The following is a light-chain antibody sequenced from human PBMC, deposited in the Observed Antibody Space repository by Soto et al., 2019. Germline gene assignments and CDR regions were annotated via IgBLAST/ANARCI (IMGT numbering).Light chain of an antibody. CDR3: QSYDRSLTNAV. J-gene: IGLJ2*01. CDR1: SSNIGAGYA. CDR2: GNN. V-gene: IGLV1-40*01. Sequence: QLVLPQPPSVSGAPGPTITISCTGSSSNIGAGYAVHWYQQLPGRAPKLLIYGNNNRPSGVPDRFSGSKSGTSVSLAITGLRGEDEADYHCQSYDRSLTNAVFGGGTKVTVL.